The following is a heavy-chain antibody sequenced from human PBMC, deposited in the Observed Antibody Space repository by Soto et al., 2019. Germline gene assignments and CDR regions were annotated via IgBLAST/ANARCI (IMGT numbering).Heavy chain of an antibody. D-gene: IGHD3-3*01. V-gene: IGHV2-5*02. J-gene: IGHJ4*02. CDR2: IYWEDDK. Sequence: QITLNESGPTVVRPTETLTLTCRFSGFSLTTSGVGVGWIRQSPGKAPEWLALIYWEDDKRYSASLKSRLTITKDTSKNQVVLTVSGLDPTDTATYYCAHRVLRTVFGLVTTTAIYFDFWGQGTPVAVSS. CDR3: AHRVLRTVFGLVTTTAIYFDF. CDR1: GFSLTTSGVG.